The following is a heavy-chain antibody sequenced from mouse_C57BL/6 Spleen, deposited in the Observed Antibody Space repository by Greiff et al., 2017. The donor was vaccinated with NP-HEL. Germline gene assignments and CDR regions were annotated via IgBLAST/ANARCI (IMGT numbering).Heavy chain of an antibody. CDR1: GYTFTSYT. CDR3: ARSDYYGSYFDY. D-gene: IGHD1-1*01. V-gene: IGHV1-4*01. J-gene: IGHJ2*01. CDR2: INPSSGYT. Sequence: VKLMESGAELARPGASVKMSCKASGYTFTSYTMHWVKQRPGQGLEWIGYINPSSGYTKYNQKFKDKATLTADKSSSTAYMQLSSLTSEDSAVYYCARSDYYGSYFDYWGQGTTLTVSS.